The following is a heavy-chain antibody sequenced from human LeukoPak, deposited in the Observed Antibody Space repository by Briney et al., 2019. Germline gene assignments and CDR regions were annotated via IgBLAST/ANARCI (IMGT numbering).Heavy chain of an antibody. D-gene: IGHD3-22*01. CDR2: IFHSGST. CDR1: GAFIDSNNW. J-gene: IGHJ2*01. V-gene: IGHV4-4*02. Sequence: SETLSLTCAVSGAFIDSNNWWSWVRQTPGKGLEWIAEIFHSGSTNYNPSLKSRVTISLDESKNQFFLKLSSVTAADTAVYYCARAPKYYFDSSASWYFDIWGLGTLVAVSS. CDR3: ARAPKYYFDSSASWYFDI.